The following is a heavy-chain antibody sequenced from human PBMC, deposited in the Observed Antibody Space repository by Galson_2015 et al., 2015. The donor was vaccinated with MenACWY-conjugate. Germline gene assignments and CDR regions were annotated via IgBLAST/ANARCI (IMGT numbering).Heavy chain of an antibody. V-gene: IGHV1-46*01. CDR2: INPNYGST. D-gene: IGHD6-13*01. CDR3: AKDEASSWCDY. Sequence: SVKVSCKASGYTFTNNYIHWVRQAPGQGLEWMGMINPNYGSTSYAQKFQDRVTFSRDTSTRTAYMELTSLTSDDTAVYYCAKDEASSWCDYWGQGTLVTVSS. J-gene: IGHJ4*02. CDR1: GYTFTNNY.